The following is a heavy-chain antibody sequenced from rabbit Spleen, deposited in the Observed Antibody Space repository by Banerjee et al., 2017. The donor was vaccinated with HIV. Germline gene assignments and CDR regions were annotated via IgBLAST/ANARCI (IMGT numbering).Heavy chain of an antibody. J-gene: IGHJ4*01. CDR1: GFSFSSSYY. V-gene: IGHV1S40*01. CDR2: IYVGGSGST. D-gene: IGHD6-1*01. CDR3: GRSSYAGYAGYAYGTDL. Sequence: QSLEESGGDLVKPGASLTLTCTASGFSFSSSYYMCWVRQAPGKGLEWIACIYVGGSGSTYYATWAKGRFTISKTSSTTVTLQMNSLTVADTATYFCGRSSYAGYAGYAYGTDLWGQGTLVTVS.